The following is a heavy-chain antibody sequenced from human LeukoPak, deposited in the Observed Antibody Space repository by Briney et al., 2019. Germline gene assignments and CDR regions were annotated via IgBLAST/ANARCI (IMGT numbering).Heavy chain of an antibody. CDR1: GGSISSDY. Sequence: SETLFLTCTVSGGSISSDYWPWIRQPPGKGLEWVGYIYNSGNNHYNSSLKSRVTISIDTSKNQFSLKLASVTAADTAVYYCATRGYWGQRTLVALSS. J-gene: IGHJ4*02. CDR2: IYNSGNN. CDR3: ATRGY. D-gene: IGHD3-10*01. V-gene: IGHV4-59*08.